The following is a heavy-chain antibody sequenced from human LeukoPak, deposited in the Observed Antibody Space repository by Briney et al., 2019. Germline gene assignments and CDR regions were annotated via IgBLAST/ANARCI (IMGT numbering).Heavy chain of an antibody. J-gene: IGHJ4*02. Sequence: GASVKVSCKASGYTFTNYALHWVRQAPGQRLEWMGWTNGATGNTRFSQDFQGRLTITIDTSASTAYMELSSLRSEDTAVYYCARSPGGNARTWFDYWGQGTLVTVSS. V-gene: IGHV1-3*02. CDR3: ARSPGGNARTWFDY. CDR1: GYTFTNYA. D-gene: IGHD4-23*01. CDR2: TNGATGNT.